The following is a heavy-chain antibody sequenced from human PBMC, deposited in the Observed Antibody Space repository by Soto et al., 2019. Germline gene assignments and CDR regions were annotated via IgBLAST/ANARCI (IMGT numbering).Heavy chain of an antibody. CDR3: AREGLLLLPDY. V-gene: IGHV1-18*01. Sequence: ASVKVSCKTSGYTFTNNYVCWVRQTPGQGLEWMGWISPYSGKTNYARKFKGRVTMTTDTSTSTVYMELTSLTSDDTAVYYCAREGLLLLPDYWGQGTLVTVSS. CDR2: ISPYSGKT. CDR1: GYTFTNNY. J-gene: IGHJ4*02. D-gene: IGHD3-22*01.